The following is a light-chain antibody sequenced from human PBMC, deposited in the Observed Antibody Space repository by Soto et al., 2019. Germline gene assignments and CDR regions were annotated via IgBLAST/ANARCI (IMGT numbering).Light chain of an antibody. Sequence: QSALTQPASVSGSPGQSITISCTGTSSDVGGYNYVSWYQQHPGKAPKLMIYDVSNRPSGVSNRFSGSKSGNTASLTISGLQAEDESDYYCSSYTSSSTRVFGTGTRSXX. J-gene: IGLJ1*01. CDR1: SSDVGGYNY. V-gene: IGLV2-14*01. CDR3: SSYTSSSTRV. CDR2: DVS.